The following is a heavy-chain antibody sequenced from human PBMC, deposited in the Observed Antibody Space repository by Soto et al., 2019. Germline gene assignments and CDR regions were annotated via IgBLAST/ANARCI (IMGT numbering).Heavy chain of an antibody. V-gene: IGHV4-39*01. CDR3: ARGRKDCSSTSCQHFLEYFDL. Sequence: QLQLQESGPGLVKPSETLSLTCTVSGGSISSSSYYWGWIRQPPGKGLEWIGSIYYSGSTYYNPSLKSRVTISVDTSKNRFSLKLSSVTAADTAVYYCARGRKDCSSTSCQHFLEYFDLWGRGTLVTVSS. CDR1: GGSISSSSYY. D-gene: IGHD2-2*01. J-gene: IGHJ2*01. CDR2: IYYSGST.